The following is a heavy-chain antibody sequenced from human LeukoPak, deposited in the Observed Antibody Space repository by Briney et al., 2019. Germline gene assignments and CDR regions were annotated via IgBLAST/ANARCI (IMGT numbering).Heavy chain of an antibody. Sequence: ASVNVSCKASGYTLSSYGISWVRQAPGQGLEWMGGISAYNGNTNYAQKFQGRVTMSTDTSTTTAYMELRSLRSDDTAVYYCAREQGGYSGSADYWGQGTLVTVSS. CDR3: AREQGGYSGSADY. CDR2: ISAYNGNT. J-gene: IGHJ4*02. V-gene: IGHV1-18*01. CDR1: GYTLSSYG. D-gene: IGHD5-12*01.